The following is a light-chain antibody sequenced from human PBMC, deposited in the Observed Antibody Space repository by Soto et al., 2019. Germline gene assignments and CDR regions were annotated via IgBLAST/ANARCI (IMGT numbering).Light chain of an antibody. CDR3: QQYGNSPIT. V-gene: IGKV3D-20*01. Sequence: IVLTQSPATLSLSPGERATLSCGASQSVSSSRLAWYQQKPALAPRLLIYDASSRATGIPDRFSGSGSGTDFTLTISRLEPEDFTVYYCQQYGNSPITFGQGTRLEIK. CDR2: DAS. J-gene: IGKJ5*01. CDR1: QSVSSSR.